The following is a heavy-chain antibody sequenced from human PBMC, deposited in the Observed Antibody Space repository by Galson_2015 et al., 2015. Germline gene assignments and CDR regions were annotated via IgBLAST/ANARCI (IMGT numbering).Heavy chain of an antibody. CDR3: ARDSPPRFLEWLGKDRDAFDI. CDR2: IKQDGSEK. CDR1: GFTFSSYW. J-gene: IGHJ3*02. V-gene: IGHV3-7*01. Sequence: SLRLSCAASGFTFSSYWMSWVRQAPGKGLEWVANIKQDGSEKYYVDSVKGRFTISRDNAKNSLYLQMNSLRAEDTAVYYCARDSPPRFLEWLGKDRDAFDIWGRGTMVTVSS. D-gene: IGHD3-3*01.